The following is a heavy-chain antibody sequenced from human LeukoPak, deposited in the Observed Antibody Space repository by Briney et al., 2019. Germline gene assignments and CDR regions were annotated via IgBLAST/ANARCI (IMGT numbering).Heavy chain of an antibody. CDR1: GGSISSSSYY. J-gene: IGHJ6*03. D-gene: IGHD3-3*01. CDR2: IYYSGST. CDR3: ARIQAPYYDFWSGYYVNYMDV. Sequence: SETLSLTCTVSGGSISSSSYYWSWIRQPPGKGLEWIGIIYYSGSTYYNPSLKSRVTISVDTSKNQFSLKLSSVTAADTAVYYCARIQAPYYDFWSGYYVNYMDVWGKGTTVTVSS. V-gene: IGHV4-39*01.